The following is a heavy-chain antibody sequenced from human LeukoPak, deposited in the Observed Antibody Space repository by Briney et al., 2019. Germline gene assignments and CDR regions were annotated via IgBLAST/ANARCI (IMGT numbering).Heavy chain of an antibody. J-gene: IGHJ4*02. V-gene: IGHV3-15*01. CDR3: ARDKYYYDSSGGGYYFDY. Sequence: GGSLRLSCAASGFTFSSYEMNWVRQAPGKGLEWVGRIKSKIHGGTIDYAAPVKGRFTISRDDSENTVYLQMSSLRTEDTAMYYCARDKYYYDSSGGGYYFDYWGQGTLVTVSS. CDR2: IKSKIHGGTI. D-gene: IGHD3-22*01. CDR1: GFTFSSYE.